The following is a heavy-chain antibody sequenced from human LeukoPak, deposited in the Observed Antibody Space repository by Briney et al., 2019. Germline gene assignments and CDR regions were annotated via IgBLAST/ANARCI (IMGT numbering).Heavy chain of an antibody. CDR2: INPSGGST. Sequence: ASVKVSCKASGYTFTSYYMHWVRQAPGQGLEWMGIINPSGGSTSYAQKFQGRVTMTRDTSTSTVYMELSSLRSEDTAVYYCATMVRGVISWFDPWGQGTLVTVSS. CDR3: ATMVRGVISWFDP. D-gene: IGHD3-10*01. CDR1: GYTFTSYY. V-gene: IGHV1-46*01. J-gene: IGHJ5*02.